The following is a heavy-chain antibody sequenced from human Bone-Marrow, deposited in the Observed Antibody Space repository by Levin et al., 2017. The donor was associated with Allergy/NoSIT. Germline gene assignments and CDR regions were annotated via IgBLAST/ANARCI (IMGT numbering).Heavy chain of an antibody. V-gene: IGHV7-4-1*01. CDR1: GYTFTSYA. CDR3: ARVSTVTKDAFDS. D-gene: IGHD4-17*01. CDR2: INTNTGNP. J-gene: IGHJ3*02. Sequence: AASVKVSCKASGYTFTSYAMNWVRQAPGQGLEWMGWINTNTGNPTYAQGFTGRFVFSLDTSVSTAYLQICSLQAEDTAVYYCARVSTVTKDAFDSWGQGTMVTVSS.